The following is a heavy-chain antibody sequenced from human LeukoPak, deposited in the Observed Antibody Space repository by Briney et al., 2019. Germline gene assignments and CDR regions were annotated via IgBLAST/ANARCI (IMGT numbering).Heavy chain of an antibody. D-gene: IGHD5/OR15-5a*01. CDR1: GFTFSSYD. V-gene: IGHV3-13*01. Sequence: PGGSLRLSCTASGFTFSSYDMHWVRQLPGGGLEWVSAIGIVDDTHYPESVKGRFTISRENAKNSFYLQMNTLRDGDTAVYYCVRGGIRVSGIDAFDIWGQGTMVTVSA. CDR3: VRGGIRVSGIDAFDI. J-gene: IGHJ3*02. CDR2: IGIVDDT.